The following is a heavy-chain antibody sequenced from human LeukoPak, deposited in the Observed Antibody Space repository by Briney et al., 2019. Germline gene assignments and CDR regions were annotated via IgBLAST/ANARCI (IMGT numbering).Heavy chain of an antibody. Sequence: QPGGSLRPSCAASEFTFSSYWMHWVRQPPGKGLVWVSRINSDGSSTRYADSVKGRFTISRDNAKNTLYLQMNSLRAEDTAVYYCARESPVYGVGDYWGQGTLVTVSS. D-gene: IGHD1-26*01. V-gene: IGHV3-74*01. J-gene: IGHJ4*02. CDR2: INSDGSST. CDR1: EFTFSSYW. CDR3: ARESPVYGVGDY.